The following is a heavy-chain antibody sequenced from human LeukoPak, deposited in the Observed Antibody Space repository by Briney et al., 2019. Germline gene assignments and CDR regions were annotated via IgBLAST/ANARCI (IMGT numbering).Heavy chain of an antibody. CDR3: ASSIAAAGTRAFDI. J-gene: IGHJ3*02. V-gene: IGHV4-30-4*01. CDR1: GGSISSGDYY. Sequence: SETLSLTCTVSGGSISSGDYYWSWIRQPPGKGLEWIGYIYYSGSTYYNPSLKSRVTISVDTSKNQFSLKLSSVTAADTAVYYCASSIAAAGTRAFDIWGQGTMVTVSS. CDR2: IYYSGST. D-gene: IGHD6-13*01.